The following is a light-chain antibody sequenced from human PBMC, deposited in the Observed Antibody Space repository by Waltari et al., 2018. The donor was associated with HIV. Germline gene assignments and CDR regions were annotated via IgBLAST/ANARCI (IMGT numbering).Light chain of an antibody. CDR1: QNIGNS. CDR2: GSS. Sequence: AIRLTQSPSSFSASTGDRVTITCRASQNIGNSLAWYQHKQGSAPRFLIYGSSTLQKGVASRFSGSASGTNFTLTISCLQSEDFATFSCHQYHRYPQTFGQGTRVEMK. J-gene: IGKJ1*01. CDR3: HQYHRYPQT. V-gene: IGKV1-8*01.